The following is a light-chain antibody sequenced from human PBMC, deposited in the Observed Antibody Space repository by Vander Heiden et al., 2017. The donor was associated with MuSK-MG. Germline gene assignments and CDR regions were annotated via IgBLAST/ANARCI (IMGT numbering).Light chain of an antibody. Sequence: QSALTQPASVSGSPGQSITISCTGTSSGVGGYNYVSWYQQHPGNAPKLMIYDVSNRPSGVANRFSGSKSGNTASLTISGLQAEDEADYYCSSYTSSSPYVFGTGTKVTVL. V-gene: IGLV2-14*01. CDR2: DVS. CDR1: SSGVGGYNY. CDR3: SSYTSSSPYV. J-gene: IGLJ1*01.